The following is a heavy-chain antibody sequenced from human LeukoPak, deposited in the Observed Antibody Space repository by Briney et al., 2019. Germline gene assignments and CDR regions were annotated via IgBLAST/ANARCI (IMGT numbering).Heavy chain of an antibody. V-gene: IGHV3-30*18. CDR1: GFTFSSYG. J-gene: IGHJ4*02. CDR3: AKDRYYDSRNFDY. D-gene: IGHD3-22*01. Sequence: PGGSLRLSCAASGFTFSSYGMHWVRQAPGKGLEWVAVISYDGSNKYYADSVKGRFTISRDNSKNTLYLQMNSLRAEDTAVYYCAKDRYYDSRNFDYWGQGTLVTVSS. CDR2: ISYDGSNK.